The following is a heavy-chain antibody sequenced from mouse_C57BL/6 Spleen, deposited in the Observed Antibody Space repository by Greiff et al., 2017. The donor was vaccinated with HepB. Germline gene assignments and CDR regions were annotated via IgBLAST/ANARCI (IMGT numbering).Heavy chain of an antibody. V-gene: IGHV1-15*01. CDR1: GYTFTDYE. CDR2: IDPETGGT. CDR3: TRMALGRNYFDD. D-gene: IGHD4-1*01. Sequence: QVQLKQSGAELVRPGASVTLSCKASGYTFTDYEMHWVKQTPVHGLEWIGAIDPETGGTAYNQKFKGKAILTADKSSSTAYMELRSLTSEDSAVYYCTRMALGRNYFDDWGKGTTHTVAS. J-gene: IGHJ2*01.